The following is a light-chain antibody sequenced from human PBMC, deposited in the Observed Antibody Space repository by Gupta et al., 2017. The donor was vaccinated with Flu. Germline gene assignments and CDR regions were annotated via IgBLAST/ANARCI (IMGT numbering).Light chain of an antibody. J-gene: IGKJ1*01. CDR3: RQHNGEPPT. CDR2: AAS. V-gene: IGKV1-17*01. CDR1: QGIRND. Sequence: IHMPPSPSSLSASIGDRVTITCRASQGIRNDLGWYQQKPGKAPKRLIYAASRVQSGVPARCSGSGSGTEGTRTISSLQTEDGATEEGRQHNGEPPTFGPGTKVEIK.